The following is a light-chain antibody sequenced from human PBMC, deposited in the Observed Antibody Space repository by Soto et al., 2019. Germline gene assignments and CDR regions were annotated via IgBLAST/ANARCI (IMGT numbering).Light chain of an antibody. CDR1: SSDVGGYNY. CDR3: SSFGGNNKMV. CDR2: GVS. Sequence: QSALTQPPSASGSPGPSVTISCTGTSSDVGGYNYVSWYQQHPGKAPKLMISGVSKRPSGVPDRFSGSKSGNTASLTVSGLHAGDEADYYCSSFGGNNKMVFVGWTKLTVL. V-gene: IGLV2-8*01. J-gene: IGLJ2*01.